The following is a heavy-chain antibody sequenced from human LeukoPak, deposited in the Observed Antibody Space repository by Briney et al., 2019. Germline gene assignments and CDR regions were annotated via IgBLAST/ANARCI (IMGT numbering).Heavy chain of an antibody. J-gene: IGHJ4*02. CDR3: ARGRRYCSGGSCYSGWYFDY. Sequence: PGGSLRLSCAASGFTFSSYSMNWVRQAPGKGLEWVSSISSSSSYIYYADSVKGRFTISRDNAKNSLYLQMNSLRAEDTALYYCARGRRYCSGGSCYSGWYFDYWGQGTLVTVSS. CDR1: GFTFSSYS. D-gene: IGHD2-15*01. CDR2: ISSSSSYI. V-gene: IGHV3-21*04.